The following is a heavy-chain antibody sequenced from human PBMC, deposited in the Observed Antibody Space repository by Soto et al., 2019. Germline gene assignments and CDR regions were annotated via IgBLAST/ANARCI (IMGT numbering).Heavy chain of an antibody. Sequence: QVQLVESGGGVVQPGRSLRLSCAASGFTFSSYGMHWVRQAPGKGLEWVAVISYDGSNKYYADSVKGRFTISRDNSKNTLYLQMNSLRAEDTAVYYCAKEGSSSGWDGDGYFDYWGQGTLVTVSS. V-gene: IGHV3-30*18. J-gene: IGHJ4*02. D-gene: IGHD6-19*01. CDR2: ISYDGSNK. CDR3: AKEGSSSGWDGDGYFDY. CDR1: GFTFSSYG.